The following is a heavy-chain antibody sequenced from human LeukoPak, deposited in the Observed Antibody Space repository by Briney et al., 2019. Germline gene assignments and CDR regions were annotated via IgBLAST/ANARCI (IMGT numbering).Heavy chain of an antibody. D-gene: IGHD3-22*01. J-gene: IGHJ4*02. CDR1: GGSISSSSYY. CDR3: ARSFWYYYDSSGYGFDY. Sequence: SETLSLTCTVSGGSISSSSYYWSWIRQPPGKGLEWIGYIYYSGSTNYNPSLKSRVTISVDTSKNQFSLKLSSVTAADTAVYYCARSFWYYYDSSGYGFDYWGQGTLVTVSS. CDR2: IYYSGST. V-gene: IGHV4-61*05.